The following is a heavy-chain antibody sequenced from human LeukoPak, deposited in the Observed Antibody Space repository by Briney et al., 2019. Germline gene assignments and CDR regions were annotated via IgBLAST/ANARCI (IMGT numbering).Heavy chain of an antibody. V-gene: IGHV3-53*01. D-gene: IGHD6-19*01. CDR2: IYSGDST. CDR1: DLTVSSNY. Sequence: PGGSLRLSCAASDLTVSSNYMSWVRQAPGKGLQCVSLIYSGDSTYYADSVKGRFTTSRDNSKNTLYLQMNSLRAEDTAVYYCARDSGSGWHHEYWGQGTLVTVSS. J-gene: IGHJ4*02. CDR3: ARDSGSGWHHEY.